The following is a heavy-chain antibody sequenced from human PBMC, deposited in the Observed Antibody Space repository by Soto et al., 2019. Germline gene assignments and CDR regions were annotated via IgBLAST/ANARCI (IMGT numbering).Heavy chain of an antibody. V-gene: IGHV2-5*02. J-gene: IGHJ4*02. CDR3: AHRVLLSVFSFVTTTAIYFDS. CDR2: TYWDDAM. D-gene: IGHD3-16*01. Sequence: QITLNESGPTQVKPRQTLTLTCTFSAFPPTTSGVVVGWIRQSPETAPQRLELTYWDDAMRHSPSLKSRPTITKDTPKTQVVLTMADLYPADSASYYGAHRVLLSVFSFVTTTAIYFDSWGQGTPVAVSS. CDR1: AFPPTTSGVV.